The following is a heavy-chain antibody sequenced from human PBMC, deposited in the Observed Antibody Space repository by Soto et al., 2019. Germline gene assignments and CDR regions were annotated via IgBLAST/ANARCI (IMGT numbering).Heavy chain of an antibody. CDR3: ARHYYDTLGY. CDR2: IYYSGST. V-gene: IGHV4-39*01. J-gene: IGHJ4*02. D-gene: IGHD3-22*01. Sequence: PSETLSLTCTVSGGSISSSRYYWGWIRQPPGKGLEWIGSIYYSGSTYYNPSLKSRVTISVDTSKNQFSLKLSSVTAADTAVYYCARHYYDTLGYWGQGTLVTVSS. CDR1: GGSISSSRYY.